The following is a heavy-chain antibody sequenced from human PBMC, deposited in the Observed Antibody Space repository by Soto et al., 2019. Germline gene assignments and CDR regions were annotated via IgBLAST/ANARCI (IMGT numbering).Heavy chain of an antibody. D-gene: IGHD6-13*01. CDR3: ATTSGLAPGGSFDY. V-gene: IGHV4-39*01. J-gene: IGHJ4*02. Sequence: LETLSLTCTVSGGSIRSRAYYWGWVRQPPGKGLEWIGSMYYSGITYYNLSLKSRVTISIDTSETQFSLRLTSVTAADTAHYYCATTSGLAPGGSFDYWGQGTLVTVSS. CDR2: MYYSGIT. CDR1: GGSIRSRAYY.